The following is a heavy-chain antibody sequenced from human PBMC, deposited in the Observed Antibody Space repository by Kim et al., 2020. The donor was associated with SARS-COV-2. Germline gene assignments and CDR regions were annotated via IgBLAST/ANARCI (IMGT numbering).Heavy chain of an antibody. D-gene: IGHD3-10*01. CDR2: ISYDGSNK. CDR3: SRDTWSRLRGLTYSLYGMDV. Sequence: GSLRLSCAASGFTFSSCAIHWVRQAPGKGFEWVAVISYDGSNKNYADSVKGRFTISRDNSKNTLYLQMNSLRAEDTALYYCSRDTWSRLRGLTYSLYGMDVWGQGTTVTVSS. J-gene: IGHJ6*02. CDR1: GFTFSSCA. V-gene: IGHV3-30*16.